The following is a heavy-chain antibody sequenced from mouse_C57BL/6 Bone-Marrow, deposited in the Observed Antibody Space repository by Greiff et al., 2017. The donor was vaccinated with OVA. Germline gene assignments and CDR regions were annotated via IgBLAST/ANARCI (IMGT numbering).Heavy chain of an antibody. CDR2: ISSGGSYT. V-gene: IGHV5-6*01. Sequence: EVMLVESGGDLVKPGGSLKLSCAASGFTFSSYGMSWVRQTPDKRLEWVATISSGGSYTYYPDSVKGRVTISRDNAKNTLYLQMSSLKSEDTAMYYCARHPRRYFDVWGTGTTVTVSS. CDR3: ARHPRRYFDV. J-gene: IGHJ1*03. D-gene: IGHD1-2*01. CDR1: GFTFSSYG.